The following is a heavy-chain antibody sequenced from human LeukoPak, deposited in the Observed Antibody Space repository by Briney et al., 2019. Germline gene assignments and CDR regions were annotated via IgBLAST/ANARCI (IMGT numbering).Heavy chain of an antibody. D-gene: IGHD5-18*01. CDR2: IYSGGST. Sequence: GGSLRLSCAASGFTVSSNYMSWVRQAPGKGLEWVSVIYSGGSTYYADSVKGRFTISRDNSKNTLYLQMNSLKAKDTAVYYCARDPDGYRQGHHFDYWGQGTLVTVSS. J-gene: IGHJ4*02. CDR1: GFTVSSNY. V-gene: IGHV3-66*01. CDR3: ARDPDGYRQGHHFDY.